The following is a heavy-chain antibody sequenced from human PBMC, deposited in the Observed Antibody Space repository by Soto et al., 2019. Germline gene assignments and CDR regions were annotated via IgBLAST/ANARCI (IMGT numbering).Heavy chain of an antibody. CDR1: GFPFSTSS. CDR2: ISGSGAGT. CDR3: AKGPTVFGAVISFDYYYGMYV. V-gene: IGHV3-23*01. Sequence: PGGSLRLSCPASGFPFSTSSMSWVRPAPGRGLEWVSGISGSGAGTYYADSVKGRFTISRDNSKNTLYLQMSGLRAEDAAVYYCAKGPTVFGAVISFDYYYGMYVWGQGTPVTVSS. J-gene: IGHJ6*02. D-gene: IGHD3-3*01.